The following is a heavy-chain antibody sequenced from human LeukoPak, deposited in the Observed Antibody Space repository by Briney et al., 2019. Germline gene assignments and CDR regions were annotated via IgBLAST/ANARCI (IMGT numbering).Heavy chain of an antibody. J-gene: IGHJ6*03. D-gene: IGHD2-2*01. CDR3: ARRAPGYCITTSCPDTYYYYYYMDV. Sequence: PGGSLRLSCAASGFAFSSSWMSWVRQAPGKGLEWLANIKQDGSETYYVDSLKGRFTVSRDNAKNSVYLQMNNLRAEDTAVYYCARRAPGYCITTSCPDTYYYYYYMDVWGKGTTVTVSS. CDR2: IKQDGSET. V-gene: IGHV3-7*01. CDR1: GFAFSSSW.